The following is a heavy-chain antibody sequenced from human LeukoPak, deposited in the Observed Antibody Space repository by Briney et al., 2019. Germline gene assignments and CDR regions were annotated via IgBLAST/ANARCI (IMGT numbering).Heavy chain of an antibody. D-gene: IGHD3-22*01. J-gene: IGHJ6*02. V-gene: IGHV1-69*01. CDR1: GGTFSSYA. Sequence: SVKVSCKASGGTFSSYAISWVRQAPGQGLEWMGGIIPIFGTANYAQKFQGRVAITADESTSTAYMELSSLRSEDTAVYYCARSPPGPYWYDSSGYLYGMDVWGQGTTVTVSS. CDR3: ARSPPGPYWYDSSGYLYGMDV. CDR2: IIPIFGTA.